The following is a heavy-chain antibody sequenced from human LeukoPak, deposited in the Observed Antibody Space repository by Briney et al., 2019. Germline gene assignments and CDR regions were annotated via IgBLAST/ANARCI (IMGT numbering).Heavy chain of an antibody. CDR2: IYPDGRI. V-gene: IGHV4-59*12. D-gene: IGHD3-22*01. J-gene: IGHJ4*02. CDR1: SGSITDSC. CDR3: TREGYDRSGYFLYF. Sequence: SETLSLTCSVSSGSITDSCWSWFRQAPGKGFEWLGFIYPDGRIEYSPSLRSRVTFSVATSKLEATVRLSSVTASDTAVYYCTREGYDRSGYFLYFWGQGTLVTVSS.